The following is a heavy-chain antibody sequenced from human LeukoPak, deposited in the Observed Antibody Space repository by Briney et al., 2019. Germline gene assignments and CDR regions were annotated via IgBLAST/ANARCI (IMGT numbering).Heavy chain of an antibody. CDR1: GFTFSSYA. Sequence: GRSLRLSCAASGFTFSSYAMHWVRQAPGKGLEWVAVISYDGSNKYYADSVKGRFTISRDNSKNTLYLQMNSLRAEDTAVYYCAKGGGDYWGQGTLVTVSS. J-gene: IGHJ4*02. CDR3: AKGGGDY. CDR2: ISYDGSNK. V-gene: IGHV3-30*04. D-gene: IGHD4-23*01.